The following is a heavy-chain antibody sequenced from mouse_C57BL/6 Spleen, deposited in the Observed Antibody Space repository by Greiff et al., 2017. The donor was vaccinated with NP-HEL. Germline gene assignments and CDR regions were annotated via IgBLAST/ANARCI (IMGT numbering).Heavy chain of an antibody. CDR3: ARYYGSSYRGYFDV. V-gene: IGHV5-6*01. J-gene: IGHJ1*03. Sequence: EVHLVESGGDLVKPGGSLKLSCAASGFTFSSYGMSWVRQTPDKRLEWVATISSCGSYPYYPDSVKGRFTISRDNAKNTLYLQMSSLKSEDTAMYYCARYYGSSYRGYFDVWGTGTTVTVSS. CDR1: GFTFSSYG. CDR2: ISSCGSYP. D-gene: IGHD1-1*01.